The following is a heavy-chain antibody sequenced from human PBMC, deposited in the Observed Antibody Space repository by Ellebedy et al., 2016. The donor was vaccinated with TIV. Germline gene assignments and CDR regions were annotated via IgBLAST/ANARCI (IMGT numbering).Heavy chain of an antibody. Sequence: PGGSLRLSCAASGFTFSNYVMSWVRQAPGKGLEWVASISGGVGNTYYADSVKGRFTISRDNSKNTLYLQMNSLRAEDTAVYYCAKGCGGSCYWEAYWGQGTLVTVSS. CDR3: AKGCGGSCYWEAY. V-gene: IGHV3-23*01. CDR1: GFTFSNYV. J-gene: IGHJ4*02. D-gene: IGHD2-15*01. CDR2: ISGGVGNT.